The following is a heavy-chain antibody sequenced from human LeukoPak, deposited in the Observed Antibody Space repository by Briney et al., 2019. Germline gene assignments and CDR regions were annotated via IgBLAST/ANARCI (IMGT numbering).Heavy chain of an antibody. CDR1: GFTFSNYA. D-gene: IGHD2-21*02. V-gene: IGHV3-30-3*01. Sequence: PGGSLRLSCAASGFTFSNYAMHWVRQAPGKGLEWVAVISYDGSNKYYADSVKGRFTISRDNSKNTLYLQMNSLRAEDTAVYYCARDFLAYCGGDCYSPLGYWGQGTLVTVSS. J-gene: IGHJ4*02. CDR3: ARDFLAYCGGDCYSPLGY. CDR2: ISYDGSNK.